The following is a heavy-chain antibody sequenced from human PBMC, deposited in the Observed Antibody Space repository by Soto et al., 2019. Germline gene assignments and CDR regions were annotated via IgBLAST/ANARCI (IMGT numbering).Heavy chain of an antibody. J-gene: IGHJ4*02. Sequence: PGGSLRLSCAASGFTFSSYWMHWFRQAPGKGLVWVSRINSDGSRTTYADSVKGRFTISRDNAKNMLHLQMNSLRAEDTAVYYCARALTYYYDIDYWGQGTLVTVSS. CDR3: ARALTYYYDIDY. CDR2: INSDGSRT. D-gene: IGHD3-22*01. CDR1: GFTFSSYW. V-gene: IGHV3-74*01.